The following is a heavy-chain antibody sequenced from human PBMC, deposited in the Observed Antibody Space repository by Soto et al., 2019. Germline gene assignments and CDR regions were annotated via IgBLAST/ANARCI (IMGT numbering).Heavy chain of an antibody. D-gene: IGHD6-13*01. CDR2: LYWDDNK. V-gene: IGHV2-5*02. CDR3: AHSMGSSSWYYYYYMDV. Sequence: HITLKESGPTLVKPTQTLTLTCTFSGFSLSTSGVGVGWIRQPPGKALEWPALLYWDDNKRYSPSRKSRITITKDTSKNQVVPTMTNMDPVDTATYYRAHSMGSSSWYYYYYMDVWGKGTTVTVSS. J-gene: IGHJ6*03. CDR1: GFSLSTSGVG.